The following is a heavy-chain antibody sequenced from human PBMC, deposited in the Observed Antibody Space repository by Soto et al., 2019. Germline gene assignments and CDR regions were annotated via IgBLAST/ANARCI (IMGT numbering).Heavy chain of an antibody. J-gene: IGHJ4*01. D-gene: IGHD2-15*01. Sequence: ASVKISCKTSGYNFTNFDINWVRQAPGRGLVWMGWMNPSSGETGSAQNFQGRVTMTRDISTRTFFMQLTSLRSEDTAIYYCARLAEYCNGIKCYSNFDFWGRGTQVTVSS. V-gene: IGHV1-8*01. CDR2: MNPSSGET. CDR3: ARLAEYCNGIKCYSNFDF. CDR1: GYNFTNFD.